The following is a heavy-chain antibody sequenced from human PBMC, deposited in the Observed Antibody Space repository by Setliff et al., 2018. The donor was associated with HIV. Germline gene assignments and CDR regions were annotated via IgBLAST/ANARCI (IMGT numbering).Heavy chain of an antibody. V-gene: IGHV1-69*02. CDR1: RSTFNSHT. Sequence: GASVKVSCKASRSTFNSHTINWVRQAPGQGHDWMGRIIPILGVANYAQRFQGKVTITADKSTSTAYMELTSLRFDDTAMYYCVRGVQSPPHYSYYYMDVWGEGTMVTVSS. J-gene: IGHJ6*03. CDR2: IIPILGVA. D-gene: IGHD3-3*01. CDR3: VRGVQSPPHYSYYYMDV.